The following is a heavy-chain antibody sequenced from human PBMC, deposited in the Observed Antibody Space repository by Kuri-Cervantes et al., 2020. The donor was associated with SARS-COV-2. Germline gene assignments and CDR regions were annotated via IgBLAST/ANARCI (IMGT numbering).Heavy chain of an antibody. V-gene: IGHV1-24*01. Sequence: ASVTVSCQFSVYTVTELSMHWVRQAPGKGLEWMGGFDPEYGEIIYAQKLQDRVTMTEDTSTDPEYMELSSLRSDDTAVYYCATVDYDSYGYSWHFDSWGHGTLVTVSS. D-gene: IGHD3-22*01. CDR2: FDPEYGEI. J-gene: IGHJ4*01. CDR3: ATVDYDSYGYSWHFDS. CDR1: VYTVTELS.